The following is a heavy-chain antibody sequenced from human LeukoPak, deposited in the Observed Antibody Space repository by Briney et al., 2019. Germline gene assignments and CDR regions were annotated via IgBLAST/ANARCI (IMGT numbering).Heavy chain of an antibody. CDR3: ARDPQYSSSWNFDY. Sequence: GGSLRLSCAASGFTVSSNYMSWVRQAPGKGLEWVSVIYSGGSTYYADSVKGRFTISRDNPKNTLYLQMNSLRAEDTAVYYCARDPQYSSSWNFDYWGQGTLVTVSS. J-gene: IGHJ4*02. V-gene: IGHV3-66*02. CDR1: GFTVSSNY. D-gene: IGHD6-13*01. CDR2: IYSGGST.